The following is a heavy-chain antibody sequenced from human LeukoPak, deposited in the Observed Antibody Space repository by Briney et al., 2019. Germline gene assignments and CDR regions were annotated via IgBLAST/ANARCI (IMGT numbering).Heavy chain of an antibody. V-gene: IGHV1-2*02. CDR2: INPNGGAT. CDR1: GHTFTAYY. Sequence: ASVTVSCKATGHTFTAYYLHWVRQAPGQGLEWMGWINPNGGATKYAQKFQGRVTLTRDTSISTAYMELSRLRSDDTAVYYCARGLGSWYNPVDSWGQGTLVTVSS. J-gene: IGHJ4*02. CDR3: ARGLGSWYNPVDS. D-gene: IGHD6-13*01.